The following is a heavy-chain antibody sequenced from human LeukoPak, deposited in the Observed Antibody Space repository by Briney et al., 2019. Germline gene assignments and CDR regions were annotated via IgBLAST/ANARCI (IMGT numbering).Heavy chain of an antibody. D-gene: IGHD3-10*01. J-gene: IGHJ3*02. Sequence: ASVKVSCKASGYTFTSYYMHWVRQAPGQGLEWMGIMNPSGGSTSYAQKFQGRVTMTRDTSTSTVYMELSSLRSEDTAVYYCARDTRNIWFGELVGAFDIWGQGTMVTVSS. V-gene: IGHV1-46*01. CDR1: GYTFTSYY. CDR2: MNPSGGST. CDR3: ARDTRNIWFGELVGAFDI.